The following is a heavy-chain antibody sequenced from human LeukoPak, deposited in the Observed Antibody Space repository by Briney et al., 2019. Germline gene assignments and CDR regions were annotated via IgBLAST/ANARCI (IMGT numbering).Heavy chain of an antibody. CDR1: GGSISSGGSS. CDR2: IYHSGST. D-gene: IGHD1-14*01. Sequence: SETLSLTCAVSGGSISSGGSSWSWIRQPPGKGLEWIGYIYHSGSTYYNPSLKSRVTISVDRSKNQFSLKLSSVTAAGTAVYYCARPGGNAFDIWGQGTMVTVSS. CDR3: ARPGGNAFDI. V-gene: IGHV4-30-2*01. J-gene: IGHJ3*02.